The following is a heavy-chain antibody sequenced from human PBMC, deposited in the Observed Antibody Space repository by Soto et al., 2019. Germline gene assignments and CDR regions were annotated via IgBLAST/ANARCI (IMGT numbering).Heavy chain of an antibody. CDR3: ARVAFAAMDHQRFDY. CDR2: IYYSGST. CDR1: GGSISSGGYY. Sequence: SETLSLTCTVSGGSISSGGYYWSWIRHHPGKGLEWIGYIYYSGSTYYNPSLKSRVTISVDTSKNQFSLKLSSVTDADTAVYYCARVAFAAMDHQRFDYWGQGALVKVSS. V-gene: IGHV4-31*03. D-gene: IGHD5-18*01. J-gene: IGHJ4*02.